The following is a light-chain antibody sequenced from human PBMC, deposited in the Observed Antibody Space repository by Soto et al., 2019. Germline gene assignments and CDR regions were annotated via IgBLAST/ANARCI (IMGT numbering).Light chain of an antibody. CDR2: DAS. CDR1: QSIRTW. V-gene: IGKV1-5*01. J-gene: IGKJ1*01. Sequence: DIQMTQSPSTLSASVGDRVTITCRASQSIRTWLAWYQQKPGKAPKLLIYDASSLESGVPSRFSGSGSGTEFTPTISSLQPDDFATYYCQQYNTYSWTFGQGTKVDIK. CDR3: QQYNTYSWT.